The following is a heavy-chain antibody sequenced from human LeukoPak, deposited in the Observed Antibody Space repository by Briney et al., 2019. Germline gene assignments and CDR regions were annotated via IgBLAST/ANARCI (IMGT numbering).Heavy chain of an antibody. CDR1: GYVFIRHW. CDR3: ARQNHYYYHMDV. J-gene: IGHJ6*03. CDR2: IHPEDSYT. Sequence: GESLKISCKASGYVFIRHWIGWVRQVPGKGLDWLGVIHPEDSYTRYNPAFQGQVTLSVDETTSTAYLQLSSLKASDTAIYYCARQNHYYYHMDVWGRGTTVTVSS. V-gene: IGHV5-51*01.